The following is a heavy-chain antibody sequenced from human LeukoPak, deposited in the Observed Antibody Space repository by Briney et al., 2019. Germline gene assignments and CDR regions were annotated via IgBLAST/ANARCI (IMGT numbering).Heavy chain of an antibody. CDR1: GGSISSTSYY. D-gene: IGHD3-22*01. CDR3: ARQEVYYDSSGYSLYYFDY. V-gene: IGHV4-39*01. Sequence: SETLSLTCSVSGGSISSTSYYWGWIRQPPGKGLEWIGSIYYSGSTYYSPSLKSRVTISVDTSKNQFSLKLSSVTAADTAVYYCARQEVYYDSSGYSLYYFDYWGQGTLVTVSS. J-gene: IGHJ4*02. CDR2: IYYSGST.